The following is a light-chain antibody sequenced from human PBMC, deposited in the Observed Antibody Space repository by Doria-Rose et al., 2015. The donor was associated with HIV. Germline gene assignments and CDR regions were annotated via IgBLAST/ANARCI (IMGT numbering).Light chain of an antibody. CDR1: QSLLYTSKNY. CDR2: WAS. V-gene: IGKV4-1*01. CDR3: QQYYGTPS. J-gene: IGKJ3*01. Sequence: DIRVTQSPESLGMSLGERATLNCKSNQSLLYTSKNYLAWYQQKPGQPPNLLIYWASTRQSWVPARFSGSGSGTDFTLTISSLEAEDVAVYYCQQYYGTPSFGPGTTVDIK.